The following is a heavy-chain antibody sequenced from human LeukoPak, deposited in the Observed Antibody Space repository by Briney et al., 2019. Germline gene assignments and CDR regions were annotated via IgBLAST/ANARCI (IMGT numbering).Heavy chain of an antibody. J-gene: IGHJ4*02. V-gene: IGHV4-34*01. D-gene: IGHD3-10*01. CDR1: GESFSGYF. CDR2: INHGGST. CDR3: AINYYGSGGTFDY. Sequence: SETLSLTCAVYGESFSGYFWSWIRQPPGKRLEWIGEINHGGSTNYKPSLKSRVTISVDTSKNQFSLKLSSVTAADTAVYYCAINYYGSGGTFDYWGQGTLVTVSS.